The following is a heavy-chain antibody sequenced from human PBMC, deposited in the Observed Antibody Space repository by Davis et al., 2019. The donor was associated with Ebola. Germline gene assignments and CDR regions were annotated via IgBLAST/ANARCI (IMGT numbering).Heavy chain of an antibody. Sequence: GGSLRLSCAASGFTFSSYGMHWVRQAPGKRLEWVANIKQDGSEKYYVDSVKGRFTISRDNAKNSLYLQMNSLRAEDTAVYYCARDLMSSWPNYYGMDVWGQGTTVTVSS. CDR2: IKQDGSEK. CDR3: ARDLMSSWPNYYGMDV. D-gene: IGHD6-13*01. J-gene: IGHJ6*02. CDR1: GFTFSSYG. V-gene: IGHV3-7*03.